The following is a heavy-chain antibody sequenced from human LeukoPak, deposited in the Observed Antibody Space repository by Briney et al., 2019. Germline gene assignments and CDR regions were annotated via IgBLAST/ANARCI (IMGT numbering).Heavy chain of an antibody. CDR2: IYTSGST. CDR1: GGSISSGSYY. D-gene: IGHD2-15*01. Sequence: SETLSLTCTVSGGSISSGSYYWSWIRQPAGKGLEWIGRIYTSGSTNYNPSLKSRVTISVDTSKNQFSLKLSSVTAADTAVYYCARGYCSGGSCPGLDYYYYMDVWAKGTTVTVSS. V-gene: IGHV4-61*02. J-gene: IGHJ6*03. CDR3: ARGYCSGGSCPGLDYYYYMDV.